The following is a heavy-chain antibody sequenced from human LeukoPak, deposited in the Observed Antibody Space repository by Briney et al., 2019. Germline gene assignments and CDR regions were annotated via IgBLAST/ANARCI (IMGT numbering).Heavy chain of an antibody. J-gene: IGHJ4*02. V-gene: IGHV4-59*01. CDR2: IYYSGST. Sequence: SETLSLTCTVSGGSISSYYWSWIRQPPGKGLEWIGCIYYSGSTYYNPSLKSRVTISIDTSQNQFSLKLSSVTAADTAVYYCASHSVSSGWWVYWGQGTLVTVSS. CDR1: GGSISSYY. CDR3: ASHSVSSGWWVY. D-gene: IGHD6-19*01.